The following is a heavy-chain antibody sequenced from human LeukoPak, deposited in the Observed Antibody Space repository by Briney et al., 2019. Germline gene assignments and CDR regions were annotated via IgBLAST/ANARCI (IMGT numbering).Heavy chain of an antibody. J-gene: IGHJ4*02. D-gene: IGHD3-16*02. CDR1: GGSFSGYY. V-gene: IGHV4-34*01. CDR3: ARAQDYVWGSYRPFDY. CDR2: INHSGST. Sequence: SETLSLTCAVYGGSFSGYYWSWIRQPPGKRLEWIGEINHSGSTNYNPSLKSRVTISVDTSKNQFSLKLSSVTAADTAVYYCARAQDYVWGSYRPFDYWGQGTLVTVSS.